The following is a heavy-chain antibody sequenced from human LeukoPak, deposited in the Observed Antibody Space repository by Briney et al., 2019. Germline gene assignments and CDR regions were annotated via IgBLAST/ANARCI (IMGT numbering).Heavy chain of an antibody. CDR1: GYSFTTYY. V-gene: IGHV1-46*01. CDR2: IKPSGGST. J-gene: IGHJ4*02. CDR3: ARVHDSDWYFDY. D-gene: IGHD6-19*01. Sequence: ASVKVSCKASGYSFTTYYMHWLRQAPGQGLEWMGIIKPSGGSTSYAQKFQDRVTMTRDTSTSTVYMELSSLRSEDTAVYYCARVHDSDWYFDYWGQGTLVTVSS.